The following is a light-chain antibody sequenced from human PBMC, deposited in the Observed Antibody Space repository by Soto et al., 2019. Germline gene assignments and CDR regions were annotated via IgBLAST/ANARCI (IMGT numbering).Light chain of an antibody. Sequence: QSVLTQPASVSGSPGQSITISCTGTSSDVGGYNYVAWYQQHPGKAPKLLISEVTDRPSGVSNRFSGSKSGNTASLTISGLQADDEADYYCSSYTSSSTYVFGPGTKV. CDR2: EVT. CDR1: SSDVGGYNY. V-gene: IGLV2-14*01. CDR3: SSYTSSSTYV. J-gene: IGLJ1*01.